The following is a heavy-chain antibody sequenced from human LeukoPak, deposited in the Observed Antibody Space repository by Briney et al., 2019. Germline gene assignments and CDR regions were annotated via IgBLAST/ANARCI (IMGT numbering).Heavy chain of an antibody. V-gene: IGHV3-23*01. CDR2: VSASGDST. Sequence: GGSLRLSCAASGFTFSSYAMSWVRQAPGKGLAWISTVSASGDSTSYADSVKGRFTISRDNSKNALYLQVNSLRADDAALYYCAKSHYYGSGCIDYWGQGTLVTVSS. CDR3: AKSHYYGSGCIDY. D-gene: IGHD3-10*01. J-gene: IGHJ4*02. CDR1: GFTFSSYA.